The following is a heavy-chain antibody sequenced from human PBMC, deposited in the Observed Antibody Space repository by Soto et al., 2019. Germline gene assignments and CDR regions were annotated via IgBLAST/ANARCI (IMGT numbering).Heavy chain of an antibody. CDR1: GFIFKDYA. D-gene: IGHD6-13*01. J-gene: IGHJ4*02. CDR2: ITWDGGSE. V-gene: IGHV3-43D*04. Sequence: GGSLRLSCAASGFIFKDYAMHWVRQVPGKGLEWVSVITWDGGSEIYADSVKGRFTISRDNSKNSLHLQMNSLRAEDTGFYYCVKDIWGSNWYVPHYWGQGTLVTVSS. CDR3: VKDIWGSNWYVPHY.